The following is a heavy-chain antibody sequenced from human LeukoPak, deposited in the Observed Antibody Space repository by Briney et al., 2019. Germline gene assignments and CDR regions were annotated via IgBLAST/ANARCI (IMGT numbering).Heavy chain of an antibody. V-gene: IGHV4-4*09. D-gene: IGHD6-13*01. CDR2: IYRGGTI. Sequence: PSETLSLTCSVSGGSISDYYWSWIRQPPGKGLEWSGYIYRGGTINYNPAVKSRVTMSLDTSKNQISLMLNSVTAADTARHYCARHWLEAAKTYSYWFDPWGQGTLVTVSS. CDR3: ARHWLEAAKTYSYWFDP. CDR1: GGSISDYY. J-gene: IGHJ5*02.